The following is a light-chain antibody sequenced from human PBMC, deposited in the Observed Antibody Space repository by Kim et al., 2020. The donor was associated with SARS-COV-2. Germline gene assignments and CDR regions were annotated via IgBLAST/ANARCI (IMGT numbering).Light chain of an antibody. Sequence: EIVLTQSPGTLSLSPGERATLSCRASQSVTSSYLAWYQQKPGQPPRLLIYGASNRATGIPDRFSGSGSGTDFTLTISRLESEDLAVYYCQQYGTSLLTFGQGTKVDIK. CDR3: QQYGTSLLT. CDR1: QSVTSSY. J-gene: IGKJ1*01. V-gene: IGKV3-20*01. CDR2: GAS.